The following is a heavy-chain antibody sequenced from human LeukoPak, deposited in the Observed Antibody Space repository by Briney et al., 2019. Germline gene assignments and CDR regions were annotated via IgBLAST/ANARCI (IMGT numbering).Heavy chain of an antibody. J-gene: IGHJ4*02. CDR2: ISYDGSNK. CDR1: GFTFSSYG. V-gene: IGHV3-30*18. CDR3: AKVGNDYGEQPDGLDY. D-gene: IGHD4-17*01. Sequence: QAGGSLRLSCAASGFTFSSYGMHWVRQAPGKGLEWVAVISYDGSNKYYADSVKGRFTISRDNSKNTLYLQMNSLRAEDTAVYYCAKVGNDYGEQPDGLDYWGQGTLVTVSS.